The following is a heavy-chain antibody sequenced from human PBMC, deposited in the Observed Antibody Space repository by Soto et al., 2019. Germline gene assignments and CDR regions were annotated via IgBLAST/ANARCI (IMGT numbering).Heavy chain of an antibody. Sequence: SETLSLTCTVSGGSISTYYWSWIRQPPGKGLEWIGYIYYTGNTNNNPSLKSRVTISVDTSKNQFSLKLNSVTAADTAVYYCARGSYGSGSQHTHNWFDPWGQGTLVTVSS. V-gene: IGHV4-59*01. CDR2: IYYTGNT. CDR3: ARGSYGSGSQHTHNWFDP. CDR1: GGSISTYY. J-gene: IGHJ5*02. D-gene: IGHD3-10*01.